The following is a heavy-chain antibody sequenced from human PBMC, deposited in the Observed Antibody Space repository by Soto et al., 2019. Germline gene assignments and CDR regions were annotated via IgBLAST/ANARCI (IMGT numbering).Heavy chain of an antibody. CDR3: VRRKQQMVRGKPSNTLDG. J-gene: IGHJ6*02. CDR1: GFSLSSSRVG. Sequence: QITLKASGPPLVKSTQTLTLTCTVSGFSLSSSRVGLGWIRQPPGKTLQWLALIYWDDDTRYSASLKSRLTITKDASKSQVVLTMTNMDPVATATYYCVRRKQQMVRGKPSNTLDGWALGTTVTVSS. V-gene: IGHV2-5*02. D-gene: IGHD6-13*01. CDR2: IYWDDDT.